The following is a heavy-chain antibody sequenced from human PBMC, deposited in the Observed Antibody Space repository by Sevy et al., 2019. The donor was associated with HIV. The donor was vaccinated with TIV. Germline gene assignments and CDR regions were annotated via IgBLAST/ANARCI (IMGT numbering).Heavy chain of an antibody. CDR2: INPDTGVT. CDR1: EYTFTGYY. CDR3: ARRFCGGAKCYEDYYFAMDV. D-gene: IGHD3-3*01. J-gene: IGHJ6*02. Sequence: ASVKVSCKASEYTFTGYYIHWVRQAPGQGLEWMGCINPDTGVTRYIQKLQGRVSMTRDTSISTAYMELGSLSPDDTAEYFCARRFCGGAKCYEDYYFAMDVWGQGTTVTVSS. V-gene: IGHV1-2*02.